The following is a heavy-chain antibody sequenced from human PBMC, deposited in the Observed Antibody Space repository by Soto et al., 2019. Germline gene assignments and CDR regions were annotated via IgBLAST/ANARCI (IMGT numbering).Heavy chain of an antibody. V-gene: IGHV1-2*02. CDR1: GYSFNRYY. Sequence: GASVKVSCKAPGYSFNRYYIHWVRQAPGPGLEWLGWISPNTGSTTYAQKFRGRVTMTRDTSLSTAYMELSSLTSDDTGVYYCARASQMVINPYYYGMDIWGQGTTVTVSS. J-gene: IGHJ6*02. D-gene: IGHD3-22*01. CDR3: ARASQMVINPYYYGMDI. CDR2: ISPNTGST.